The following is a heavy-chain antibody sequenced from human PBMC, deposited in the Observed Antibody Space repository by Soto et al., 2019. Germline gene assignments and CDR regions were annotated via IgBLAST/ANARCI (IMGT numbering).Heavy chain of an antibody. Sequence: SLTCAVSGFSISSGYFWGWIRQPPGKGPEWLGSIYHSGTTYYNPSVKGRVTISVDTSKNQFSLKMSSVTAADTAVYYCARDSSGYYWFDPWGQGTLVTVSS. V-gene: IGHV4-38-2*02. D-gene: IGHD3-22*01. J-gene: IGHJ5*02. CDR3: ARDSSGYYWFDP. CDR2: IYHSGTT. CDR1: GFSISSGYF.